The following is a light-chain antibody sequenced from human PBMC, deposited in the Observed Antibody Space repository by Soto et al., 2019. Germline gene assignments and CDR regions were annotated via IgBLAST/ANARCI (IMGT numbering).Light chain of an antibody. J-gene: IGKJ1*01. CDR1: QSVSSSY. Sequence: IVLTQSPGTLSLSPGERATLSCRASQSVSSSYLAWYQQKPGQAPRLLIYGASSRATGIPDRFSGSGSGTDFTLTISRLGPEDFAVYYCQQYGSSPLTFGQGTKVDIK. CDR2: GAS. CDR3: QQYGSSPLT. V-gene: IGKV3-20*01.